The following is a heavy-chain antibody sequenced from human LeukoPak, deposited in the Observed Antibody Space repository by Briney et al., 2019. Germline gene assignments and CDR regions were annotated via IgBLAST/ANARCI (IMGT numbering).Heavy chain of an antibody. Sequence: SETLSLTCSVSGASIRSGDYYWSWIRQPPGKGLEWIGYIYDSGSTYYNPSLKSRITISVDTSENRFSLKLSSVTATDTAVYYCARDCSGGSCYGAFDIWGQGTMVTVSS. CDR3: ARDCSGGSCYGAFDI. CDR1: GASIRSGDYY. V-gene: IGHV4-30-4*01. CDR2: IYDSGST. D-gene: IGHD2-15*01. J-gene: IGHJ3*02.